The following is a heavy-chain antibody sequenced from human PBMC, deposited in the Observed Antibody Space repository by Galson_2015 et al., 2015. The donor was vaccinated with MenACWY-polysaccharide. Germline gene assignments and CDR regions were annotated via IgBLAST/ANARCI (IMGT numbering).Heavy chain of an antibody. J-gene: IGHJ3*02. V-gene: IGHV3-33*01. Sequence: LRLSCAASGSRFSHSGMHWVRQAPGKGLEWVAVIQYDGSKKVYADSVKGRFTISRDNSKNTLFLEMNSLGAEDTAVYYCAREGSRIVFHAFDTWGQGTMVTVSS. CDR3: AREGSRIVFHAFDT. CDR1: GSRFSHSG. CDR2: IQYDGSKK. D-gene: IGHD6-13*01.